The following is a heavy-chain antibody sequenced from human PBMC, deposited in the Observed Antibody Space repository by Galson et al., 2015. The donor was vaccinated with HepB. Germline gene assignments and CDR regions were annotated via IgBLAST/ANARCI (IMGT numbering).Heavy chain of an antibody. J-gene: IGHJ4*02. V-gene: IGHV3-48*02. Sequence: SLRLSCAVSGFNFGTYTMNWVRQAPGKGLEWISYISSSSSTIDYADSVKGRFTISRDNAKNSLYLQMNSLRDEDTAVYYCARGRSRCDYWGQGTQITVSP. D-gene: IGHD3-3*01. CDR1: GFNFGTYT. CDR2: ISSSSSTI. CDR3: ARGRSRCDY.